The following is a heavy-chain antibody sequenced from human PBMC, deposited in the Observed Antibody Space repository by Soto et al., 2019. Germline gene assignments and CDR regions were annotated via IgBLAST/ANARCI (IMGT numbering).Heavy chain of an antibody. D-gene: IGHD2-2*01. Sequence: PRGSQRRSCEACGFNYSSYAMSWVRQDKGKGLEWVSAISGSGGSTYYADSVKGRFTISRDNSKNTLYLQMNSLRAEDTAVYYCAKDSDVVVPAAMGYFDYWGQGTLVTSPQ. V-gene: IGHV3-23*01. J-gene: IGHJ4*02. CDR2: ISGSGGST. CDR3: AKDSDVVVPAAMGYFDY. CDR1: GFNYSSYA.